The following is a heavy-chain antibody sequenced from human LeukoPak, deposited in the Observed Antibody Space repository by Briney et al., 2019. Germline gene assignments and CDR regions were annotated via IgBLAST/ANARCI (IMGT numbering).Heavy chain of an antibody. D-gene: IGHD1-26*01. CDR2: INPNSGGT. CDR1: GYTFTGYY. Sequence: GASVKVSCKASGYTFTGYYMHWVRQAPGQGLEWMGWINPNSGGTNYAQKFQGRVTMTRDTSISTAYMELSRLRSDDTAVYYCARVGWELEYYMDVWVKGTTVTISS. J-gene: IGHJ6*03. V-gene: IGHV1-2*02. CDR3: ARVGWELEYYMDV.